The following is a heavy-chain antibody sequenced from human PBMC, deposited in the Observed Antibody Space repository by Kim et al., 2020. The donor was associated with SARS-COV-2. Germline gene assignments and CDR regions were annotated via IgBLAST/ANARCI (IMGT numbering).Heavy chain of an antibody. J-gene: IGHJ6*02. Sequence: KGRFTISRENAKNSLYLQMNSLRAGDTAVYYCAREGKDGQGDYYYYGMDVWGQGTTVTVSS. D-gene: IGHD6-13*01. V-gene: IGHV3-13*01. CDR3: AREGKDGQGDYYYYGMDV.